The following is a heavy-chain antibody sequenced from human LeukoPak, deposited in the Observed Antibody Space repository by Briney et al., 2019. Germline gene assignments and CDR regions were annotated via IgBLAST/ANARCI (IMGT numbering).Heavy chain of an antibody. J-gene: IGHJ6*03. Sequence: ASVKVSCKASGYTFTGYYMHWVRQAPGQGLEWMGWINPNSGGTNCAQKFQGRVTMTRDTSISTAYMELSRLRSDDTAVYYCARDGSGSGYYYYYYYMDVWGEGTTVTVSS. D-gene: IGHD3-22*01. CDR2: INPNSGGT. CDR1: GYTFTGYY. CDR3: ARDGSGSGYYYYYYYMDV. V-gene: IGHV1-2*02.